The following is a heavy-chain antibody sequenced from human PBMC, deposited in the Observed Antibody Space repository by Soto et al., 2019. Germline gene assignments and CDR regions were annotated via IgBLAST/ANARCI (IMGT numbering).Heavy chain of an antibody. CDR3: ARNRGGYSYGYFGYMDV. CDR1: GGTFSSYT. D-gene: IGHD5-18*01. CDR2: IIPILGIA. V-gene: IGHV1-69*02. J-gene: IGHJ6*03. Sequence: SVKVSCKASGGTFSSYTISWVRQAPGQGLEWMGRIIPILGIANYAQKFQGRVTITADKSTSTAYMELSSLRSEDTAVYYCARNRGGYSYGYFGYMDVWGKGTTVTVSS.